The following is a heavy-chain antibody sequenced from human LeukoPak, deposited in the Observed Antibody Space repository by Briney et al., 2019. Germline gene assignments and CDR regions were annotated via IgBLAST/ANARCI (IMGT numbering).Heavy chain of an antibody. CDR1: GFTFDDYA. V-gene: IGHV3-43*02. J-gene: IGHJ4*02. D-gene: IGHD1-26*01. Sequence: PGGSLRLSCAASGFTFDDYAMHWVRQAPAKGLEWVSLISGDGGSTYYAESVKGRFTISRDNSKNSLYLQMNSLRTEDTALYYCASRETKTDYWGQGTLVTVSS. CDR3: ASRETKTDY. CDR2: ISGDGGST.